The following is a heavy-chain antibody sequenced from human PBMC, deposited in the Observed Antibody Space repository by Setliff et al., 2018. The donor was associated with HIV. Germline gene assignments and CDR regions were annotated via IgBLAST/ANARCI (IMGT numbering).Heavy chain of an antibody. Sequence: SETLSLTCTVSGVSGGSISSHYWNWIRQPPGKGLEWIGYIYYTGTTKNNPSLKSRVTMSIDTSKNQFSLKLSSVTAADTAVYYCARDNYYDSSGIDYWGQETLVTVSS. CDR3: ARDNYYDSSGIDY. CDR1: GGSISSHY. D-gene: IGHD3-22*01. J-gene: IGHJ4*02. V-gene: IGHV4-59*11. CDR2: IYYTGTT.